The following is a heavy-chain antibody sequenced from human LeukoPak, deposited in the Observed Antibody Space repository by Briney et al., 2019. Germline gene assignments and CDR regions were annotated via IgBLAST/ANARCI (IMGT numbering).Heavy chain of an antibody. Sequence: ASVKVSCKASGDTLTSYGINWVRQAPGQGLEWMGWISAYNGNTDYAQKLQGRVTMTTDTSTSTAYMELRSLRSDDTAVYYCARVGVAEDYMDVWGKGTTVTVSS. CDR3: ARVGVAEDYMDV. D-gene: IGHD3-3*01. CDR2: ISAYNGNT. V-gene: IGHV1-18*01. J-gene: IGHJ6*03. CDR1: GDTLTSYG.